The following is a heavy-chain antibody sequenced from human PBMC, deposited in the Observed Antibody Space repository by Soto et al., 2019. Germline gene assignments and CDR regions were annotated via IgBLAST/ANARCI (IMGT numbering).Heavy chain of an antibody. J-gene: IGHJ4*02. CDR2: INLDGSEK. CDR3: ARDDPKGYNYSVAIFDY. Sequence: GGSLRLSCAASGFTFSDYWMSWVRQTPGKGLEWVGNINLDGSEKYYAGFVKGRFTFSRDNVKNSLYLQMSSLRAEDTAVYYCARDDPKGYNYSVAIFDYWGQGTPVTVSS. CDR1: GFTFSDYW. D-gene: IGHD5-18*01. V-gene: IGHV3-7*04.